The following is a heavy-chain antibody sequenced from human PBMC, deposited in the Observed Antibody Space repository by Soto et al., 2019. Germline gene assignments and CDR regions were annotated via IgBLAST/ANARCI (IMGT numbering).Heavy chain of an antibody. CDR2: IWFTGRNK. J-gene: IGHJ6*02. CDR3: AREKGASRYYFGLDV. CDR1: GFTFSSYG. Sequence: QVQLVESWGGVVQPGRSLSLSCAASGFTFSSYGMHWVRQAPGKGLEWVAVIWFTGRNKDYADSVKGRFTISSDNFKNALDVHMAGLRADNTAGYYCAREKGASRYYFGLDVWGQGTTVTVSS. D-gene: IGHD2-2*01. V-gene: IGHV3-33*01.